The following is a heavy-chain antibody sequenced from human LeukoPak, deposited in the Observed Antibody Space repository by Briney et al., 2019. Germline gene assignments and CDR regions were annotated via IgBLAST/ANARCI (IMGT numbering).Heavy chain of an antibody. CDR1: GFTFSTFA. CDR3: ARDLGAMIVRGFDY. V-gene: IGHV3-23*01. D-gene: IGHD3-22*01. Sequence: GGSLRLSCAASGFTFSTFAMSWVRQAPGKGLEWVSGISGSGGNTYYADSVKGRFTISRDNSKNTLYLQMNSLRAEDTAVYYCARDLGAMIVRGFDYWGQGTLVTVSS. J-gene: IGHJ4*02. CDR2: ISGSGGNT.